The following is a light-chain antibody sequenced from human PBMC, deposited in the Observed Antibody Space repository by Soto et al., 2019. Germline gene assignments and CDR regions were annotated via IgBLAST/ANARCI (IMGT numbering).Light chain of an antibody. V-gene: IGLV2-14*01. CDR2: DAS. CDR3: SSHTSSSTSYV. Sequence: QSVLTQPASVSGSPGQSITISCTGTSRDVGGYNSVSWYQQHPGKAPKLMIYDASNRPTGDSNRFSGSKSSNTASLSISGLQAEDEADYYCSSHTSSSTSYVFGTGTKVTVL. J-gene: IGLJ1*01. CDR1: SRDVGGYNS.